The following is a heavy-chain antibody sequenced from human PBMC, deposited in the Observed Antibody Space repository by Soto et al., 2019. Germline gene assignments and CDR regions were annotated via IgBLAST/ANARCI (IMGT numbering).Heavy chain of an antibody. CDR1: GFSFSSYA. V-gene: IGHV3-23*01. D-gene: IGHD3-3*01. J-gene: IGHJ4*02. Sequence: GVLRLSCAASGFSFSSYAMNWVRQAPGKGLEWVSAISGSGGSTYYADSVKGRFTISRDNSKNTLYLQMNSLRAEDTAVYYCATHWSGYYPYYFDYWGQGTLVTVSS. CDR2: ISGSGGST. CDR3: ATHWSGYYPYYFDY.